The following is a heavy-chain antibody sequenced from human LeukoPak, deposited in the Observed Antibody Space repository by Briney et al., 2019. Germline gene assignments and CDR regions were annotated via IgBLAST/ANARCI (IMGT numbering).Heavy chain of an antibody. CDR2: ISYSGST. D-gene: IGHD6-13*01. V-gene: IGHV4-39*07. J-gene: IGHJ3*02. CDR3: ASSVPYSCSVKANDAFDI. CDR1: GGSISSSSYY. Sequence: SETLSLTCTVSGGSISSSSYYWGWIRQPPGKGLEWIGSISYSGSTYYNPSLKSRVTMSVDTSKNQFSLKLSSVTAADTAVYYCASSVPYSCSVKANDAFDIWGQGTMVSVSS.